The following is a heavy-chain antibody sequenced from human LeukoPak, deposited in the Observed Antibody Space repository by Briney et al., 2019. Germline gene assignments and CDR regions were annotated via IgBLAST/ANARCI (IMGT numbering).Heavy chain of an antibody. Sequence: SVKVSCKASGGTFSSYAISWVRQAPGQGLEWMGGIIPIFGTANYAQKFQGRVTITADESTSTAYMELSSLRSEDTAVYYCARSGIVATLPVVAGHYYYHGMDVWGQGTTVTVSS. J-gene: IGHJ6*02. CDR1: GGTFSSYA. V-gene: IGHV1-69*13. CDR2: IIPIFGTA. CDR3: ARSGIVATLPVVAGHYYYHGMDV. D-gene: IGHD5-12*01.